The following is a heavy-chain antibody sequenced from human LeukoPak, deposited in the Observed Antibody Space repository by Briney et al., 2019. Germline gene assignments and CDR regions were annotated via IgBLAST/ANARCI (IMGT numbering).Heavy chain of an antibody. J-gene: IGHJ4*02. CDR2: ISYDGSIK. Sequence: GSLRLSCAASGFTFSSYAMHWVRQAPGKGLEWVAVISYDGSIKYYADSVKGRFTISRDNSKNTLYLQMNSLRAEDTAVYYCARADSSSWYLLDYWGQGTLVTVSS. CDR1: GFTFSSYA. V-gene: IGHV3-30-3*01. CDR3: ARADSSSWYLLDY. D-gene: IGHD6-13*01.